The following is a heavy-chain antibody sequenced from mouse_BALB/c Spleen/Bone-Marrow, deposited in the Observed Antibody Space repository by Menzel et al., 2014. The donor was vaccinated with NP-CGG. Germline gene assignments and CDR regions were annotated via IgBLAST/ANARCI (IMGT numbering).Heavy chain of an antibody. Sequence: EVQLQQSGAELVRPGALVKLSCKASGFNIKGYYMHWVKQRPEQGLEWIGWIDPENGNTIYDPKFQGKASITADTSSNTAYLQLSSLTSEDTAVYYCAGGNYRFAYWGQGTLVTVSA. V-gene: IGHV14-1*02. CDR2: IDPENGNT. D-gene: IGHD2-1*01. J-gene: IGHJ3*01. CDR3: AGGNYRFAY. CDR1: GFNIKGYY.